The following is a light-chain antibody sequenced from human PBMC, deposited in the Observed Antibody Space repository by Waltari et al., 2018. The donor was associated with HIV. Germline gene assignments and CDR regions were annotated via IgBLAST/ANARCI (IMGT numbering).Light chain of an antibody. Sequence: DIQLTQCPASLSASVGGRVTITCQASQDITNYLNWYQKKPGKAPKLLIYDASNLETGGPPRCSGSGTGTELTFTISNLQPEDIAPFYCQQYDNLPYTFDQGTKLEIK. V-gene: IGKV1-33*01. J-gene: IGKJ2*01. CDR1: QDITNY. CDR2: DAS. CDR3: QQYDNLPYT.